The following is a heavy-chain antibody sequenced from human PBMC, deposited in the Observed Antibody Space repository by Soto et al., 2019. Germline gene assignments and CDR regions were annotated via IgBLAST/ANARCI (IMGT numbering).Heavy chain of an antibody. J-gene: IGHJ5*02. CDR1: GYTFTSYA. Sequence: ASVKVSCKASGYTFTSYAMHWVRQAPGQRLEWMGWINAGNGNTKYSQKFQGRVTITRDTSASTAYMELSSLRSEDTAVYYCERCEGDYYDFWSGYNWFDPWGQGTLVTV. CDR3: ERCEGDYYDFWSGYNWFDP. D-gene: IGHD3-3*01. CDR2: INAGNGNT. V-gene: IGHV1-3*01.